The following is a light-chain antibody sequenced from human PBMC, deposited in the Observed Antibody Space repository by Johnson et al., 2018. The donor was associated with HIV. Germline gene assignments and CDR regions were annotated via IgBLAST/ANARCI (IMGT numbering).Light chain of an antibody. Sequence: QPVLTQPPSVSAAPGQKVTISCSGSSSNIGNNYVSWYQQLPGTAPKLLICENNKRPSEIPDRFSGSKSGTSATLGITGLQTGDEADYYCGTWDGSLSAGVVGTGTKVTVL. CDR1: SSNIGNNY. J-gene: IGLJ1*01. CDR2: ENN. V-gene: IGLV1-51*02. CDR3: GTWDGSLSAGV.